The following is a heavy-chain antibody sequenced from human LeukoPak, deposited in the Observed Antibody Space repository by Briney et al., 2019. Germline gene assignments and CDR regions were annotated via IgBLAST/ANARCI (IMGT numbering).Heavy chain of an antibody. CDR1: GGSISSGDHY. Sequence: PSETLSLTCSISGGSISSGDHYWTWIRQPAGKELEWIGRIHTTGRTNYNPSLKSRVTISVDTSKNQFSLKLSSVTAADTAVYYCALHSSGLIATKFDYWGQGTLVTVSS. CDR3: ALHSSGLIATKFDY. V-gene: IGHV4-61*02. J-gene: IGHJ4*02. CDR2: IHTTGRT. D-gene: IGHD3-22*01.